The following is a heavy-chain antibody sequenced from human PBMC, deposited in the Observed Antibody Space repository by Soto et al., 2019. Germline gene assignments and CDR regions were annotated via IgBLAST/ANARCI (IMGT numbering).Heavy chain of an antibody. CDR1: GGSFSGYY. V-gene: IGHV4-34*01. J-gene: IGHJ4*02. CDR3: ARLGFLKDIVVVPAAVHYFDY. CDR2: INHSGST. Sequence: SETLSLTCAVYGGSFSGYYWSWIRQPPGKGLEWIGEINHSGSTNYNPSLKSRVTISVDTSKNQFSLKLSSVTAADTAVYYCARLGFLKDIVVVPAAVHYFDYWGQGTPVT. D-gene: IGHD2-2*02.